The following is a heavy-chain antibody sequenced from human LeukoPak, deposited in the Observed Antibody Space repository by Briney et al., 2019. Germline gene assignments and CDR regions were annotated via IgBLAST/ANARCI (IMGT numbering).Heavy chain of an antibody. Sequence: ASVKVSCTASGYTFTCYYMHWVRQAPGQGLEWMGWISVYNGDTNYAQHFQDRVTMTTDTSTTTAYMELRSLRTEDTAVYYCAGGDDILTGYFGGFDSWGQGTLVTASS. D-gene: IGHD3-9*01. J-gene: IGHJ4*02. V-gene: IGHV1-18*04. CDR3: AGGDDILTGYFGGFDS. CDR2: ISVYNGDT. CDR1: GYTFTCYY.